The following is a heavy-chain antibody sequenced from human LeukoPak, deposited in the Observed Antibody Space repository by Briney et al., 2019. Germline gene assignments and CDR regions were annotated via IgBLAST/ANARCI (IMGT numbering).Heavy chain of an antibody. D-gene: IGHD4-17*01. V-gene: IGHV3-21*01. Sequence: PGGTLRLSCAASGFTFSSYTINWVRQAPGKGLEWVSSISGSSSYIYYADSVKGRFAISGDNAKNSLYLQMNSLRADDTAVYYCARDTGTTVKPNDYWGQGTLVTVSS. CDR3: ARDTGTTVKPNDY. J-gene: IGHJ4*02. CDR2: ISGSSSYI. CDR1: GFTFSSYT.